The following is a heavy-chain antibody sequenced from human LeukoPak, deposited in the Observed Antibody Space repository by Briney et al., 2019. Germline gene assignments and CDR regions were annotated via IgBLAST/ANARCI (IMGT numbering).Heavy chain of an antibody. V-gene: IGHV6-1*01. CDR1: GDSVTSGI. Sequence: SQTLSLTCAISGDSVTSGIWNWIRQSPSRGLEWLGRTYHWSKWFNDYAVSVESRMTINADTSRNQFSLQLNSVTPEDTAVYYCASDLHGSRGEFDYWGQGTLVTVSS. J-gene: IGHJ4*02. CDR3: ASDLHGSRGEFDY. D-gene: IGHD3-16*01. CDR2: TYHWSKWFN.